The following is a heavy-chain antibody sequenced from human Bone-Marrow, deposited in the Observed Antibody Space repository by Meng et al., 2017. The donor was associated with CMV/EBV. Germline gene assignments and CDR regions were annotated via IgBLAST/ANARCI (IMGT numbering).Heavy chain of an antibody. CDR1: GYTFTSYD. CDR3: AEVVEYYFDSSGWTTNWFDP. J-gene: IGHJ5*02. V-gene: IGHV1-8*03. CDR2: MNPNSGNT. Sequence: GESLRLSCKASGYTFTSYDINWVRQATGQGLEWMGWMNPNSGNTGYAQKFQGRVTITRNTSISTAYMELSSLRSEDTAMYYCAEVVEYYFDSSGWTTNWFDPWGPGTVVTVSS. D-gene: IGHD3-22*01.